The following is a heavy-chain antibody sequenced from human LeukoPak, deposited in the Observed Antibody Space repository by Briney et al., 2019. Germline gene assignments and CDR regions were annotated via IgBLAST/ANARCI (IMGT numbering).Heavy chain of an antibody. CDR1: GGSISSYY. D-gene: IGHD3-10*01. J-gene: IGHJ5*02. CDR3: ARGGYYGSGNDFRFDP. V-gene: IGHV4-59*01. CDR2: IHYTGST. Sequence: SETLSLTCTVSGGSISSYYWSWIRQSPGKGLECIGYIHYTGSTNYNPSLKSRVTVSVETSKNQFSLKLKSVTAADTAVYYCARGGYYGSGNDFRFDPWGQGTLVTVSS.